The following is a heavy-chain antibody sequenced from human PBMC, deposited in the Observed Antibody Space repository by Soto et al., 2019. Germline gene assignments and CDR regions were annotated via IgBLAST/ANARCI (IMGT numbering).Heavy chain of an antibody. CDR3: ARSLRATSPLTF. V-gene: IGHV3-11*06. Sequence: PGGSLRLSCEASGFTFTDYHMSWIRQAPGKGLEWVALISETGSHTAYAESVKGRFTISRDNARPSVFLQMNSLRSDDTAVYFCARSLRATSPLTFWGKGTPVTVSS. CDR1: GFTFTDYH. J-gene: IGHJ4*02. D-gene: IGHD7-27*01. CDR2: ISETGSHT.